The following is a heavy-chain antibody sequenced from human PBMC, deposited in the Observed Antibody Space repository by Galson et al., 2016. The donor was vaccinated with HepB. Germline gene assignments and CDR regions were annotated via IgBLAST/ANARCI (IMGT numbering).Heavy chain of an antibody. CDR1: GYIFSSHG. V-gene: IGHV3-33*01. CDR3: ATSSSTATTTFRLYY. Sequence: SLRLSCAASGYIFSSHGIHWVRQAPGKGLEWVAVVWYDGSKGYYADSVKGRVTISRDNSKNNLYLQMNSLRAEDTAVYYCATSSSTATTTFRLYYWGKGTLVTVSS. D-gene: IGHD2/OR15-2a*01. J-gene: IGHJ4*02. CDR2: VWYDGSKG.